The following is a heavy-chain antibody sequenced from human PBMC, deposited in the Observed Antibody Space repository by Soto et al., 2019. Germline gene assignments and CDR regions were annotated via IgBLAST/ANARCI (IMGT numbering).Heavy chain of an antibody. D-gene: IGHD3-9*01. CDR2: IIPIFGTA. V-gene: IGHV1-69*13. J-gene: IGHJ4*02. CDR1: GGTFSSYA. Sequence: SVKVSCKASGGTFSSYAISWVRQAPGQGLEWMGGIIPIFGTANYAQKLQGRVTITADESTSTAYMELSSLRSEDTTVYYCARGSGLRYFATTDYFDYWGQGTLVTVSS. CDR3: ARGSGLRYFATTDYFDY.